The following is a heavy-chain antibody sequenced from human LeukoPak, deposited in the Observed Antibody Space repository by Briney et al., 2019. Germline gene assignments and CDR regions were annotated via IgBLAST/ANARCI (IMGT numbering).Heavy chain of an antibody. J-gene: IGHJ6*03. CDR2: IKQDGSEK. Sequence: QPGGSLRLSCAASGFTFSSYWMSWVRQAPGKGLEWVANIKQDGSEKYYVDSVKGRFTISRDDAKNSLYLQMNSLRAEDTAVYYCARDLRYCSSTSCNPWNYYYYMDVWGKGTTVTVSS. D-gene: IGHD2-2*01. CDR1: GFTFSSYW. V-gene: IGHV3-7*01. CDR3: ARDLRYCSSTSCNPWNYYYYMDV.